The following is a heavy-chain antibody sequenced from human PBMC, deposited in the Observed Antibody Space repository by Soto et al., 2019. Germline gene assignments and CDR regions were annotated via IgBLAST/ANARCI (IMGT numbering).Heavy chain of an antibody. CDR2: INPYSGGT. CDR1: GYTFTGYY. D-gene: IGHD5-12*01. CDR3: ERRGFRGYDLYYFDF. V-gene: IGHV1-2*02. Sequence: ASVKVSCKASGYTFTGYYIHWVRQAPGQGLEWMGWINPYSGGTNYAQKFRGRVSMTRDTSITTASMELSRLTSDDTAVYFCERRGFRGYDLYYFDFWGQGTLVTVYS. J-gene: IGHJ4*02.